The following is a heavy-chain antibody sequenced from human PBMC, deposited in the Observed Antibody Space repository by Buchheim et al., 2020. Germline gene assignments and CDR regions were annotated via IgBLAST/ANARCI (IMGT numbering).Heavy chain of an antibody. CDR1: GFTFSSYA. J-gene: IGHJ2*01. D-gene: IGHD4-11*01. CDR2: ISYDGSNK. Sequence: QVQLVESGGGVVQPGRSLRLSCAASGFTFSSYAMHWVRQAPGKGLEWVAVISYDGSNKYYADSVKGRFTISRDNSKNTLYLQMNSLRAEDTAVYYCARDKDYSNYVSWYFDLWGRGTL. CDR3: ARDKDYSNYVSWYFDL. V-gene: IGHV3-30-3*01.